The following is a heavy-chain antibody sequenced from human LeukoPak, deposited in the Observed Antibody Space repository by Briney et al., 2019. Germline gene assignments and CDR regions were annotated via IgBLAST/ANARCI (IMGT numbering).Heavy chain of an antibody. J-gene: IGHJ6*02. CDR3: ARGYCSGGSCAGMDV. Sequence: SETLSLTCTVSGGSISSGGYYWSWIRQHPGKGLEWIGYIYYSGSTYYNPSLKSRVTISVDTSKNQFSLKLSSVTAADTAVYYCARGYCSGGSCAGMDVWGQGTTVTVSS. V-gene: IGHV4-31*03. CDR1: GGSISSGGYY. D-gene: IGHD2-15*01. CDR2: IYYSGST.